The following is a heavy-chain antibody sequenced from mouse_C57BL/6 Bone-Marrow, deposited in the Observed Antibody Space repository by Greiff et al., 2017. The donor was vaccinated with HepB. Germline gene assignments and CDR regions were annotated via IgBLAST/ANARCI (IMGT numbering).Heavy chain of an antibody. CDR2: ISNLAYSI. D-gene: IGHD3-2*02. CDR1: GFTFSDYG. V-gene: IGHV5-15*01. J-gene: IGHJ4*01. Sequence: EVKLMESGGGLVQPGGSLKLSCAASGFTFSDYGMAWVRQAPRKGPEWVAFISNLAYSIYYADTVTGRFTISRENAKNTLYLEMSSLRSEDTAMYYCARQRTAQATGAMDYWGQGTSVTVSS. CDR3: ARQRTAQATGAMDY.